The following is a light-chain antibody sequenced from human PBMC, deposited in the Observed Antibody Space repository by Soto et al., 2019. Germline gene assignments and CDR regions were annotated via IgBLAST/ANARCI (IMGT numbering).Light chain of an antibody. V-gene: IGLV1-47*01. Sequence: QAVVAQPPSASATPGQRVTISCSGSSSNLGSNYVHWYQQLPGTAPKLLIYRNNQRPSGVPDRFSGSKSDTSASLAISGLRSEDEADYYCASWDDSLNGYVFGTGTKLTAL. CDR1: SSNLGSNY. CDR3: ASWDDSLNGYV. J-gene: IGLJ1*01. CDR2: RNN.